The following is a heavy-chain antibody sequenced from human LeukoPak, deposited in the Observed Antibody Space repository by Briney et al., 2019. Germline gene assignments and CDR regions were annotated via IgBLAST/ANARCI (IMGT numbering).Heavy chain of an antibody. Sequence: GASVKVSCKASGYTFTSYDINWVRQATGQGLEWMGWMNPNSGNTGYAQKFQGRVTMTRNTSISTAYMELSSLRSEDTAVYYCAKAYYYDSSGYHPFDYWGQGTLVTVSS. V-gene: IGHV1-8*01. CDR2: MNPNSGNT. CDR1: GYTFTSYD. D-gene: IGHD3-22*01. CDR3: AKAYYYDSSGYHPFDY. J-gene: IGHJ4*02.